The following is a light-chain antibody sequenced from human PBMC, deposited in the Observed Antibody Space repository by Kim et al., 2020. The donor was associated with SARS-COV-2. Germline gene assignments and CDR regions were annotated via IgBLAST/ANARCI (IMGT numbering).Light chain of an antibody. Sequence: QPVLTQSPSASASLGASVKLTCTLSSGHSSYAIAWHQQQPEKGPRYLMKLNSDGSHTKGDGIPDRFSGSSSGAERYFTISSLQSEDEADYYCQTWDTGVQVFGGGTQLTVL. J-gene: IGLJ2*01. V-gene: IGLV4-69*01. CDR1: SGHSSYA. CDR2: LNSDGSH. CDR3: QTWDTGVQV.